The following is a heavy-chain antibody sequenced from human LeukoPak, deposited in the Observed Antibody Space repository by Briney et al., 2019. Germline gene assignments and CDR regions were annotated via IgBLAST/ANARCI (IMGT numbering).Heavy chain of an antibody. D-gene: IGHD4-11*01. V-gene: IGHV3-30*02. CDR3: AEAAVTTFLYYYYYKDV. CDR1: GFTFSSYG. CDR2: IRYDGSNK. J-gene: IGHJ6*03. Sequence: PGGSLRLSCAASGFTFSSYGMHWVRQAPGKGLEWVAFIRYDGSNKYYADSVKGRFTISRDNAKNTLYLQMNSLRAEDTAVYYFAEAAVTTFLYYYYYKDVWGKGTTVSVSS.